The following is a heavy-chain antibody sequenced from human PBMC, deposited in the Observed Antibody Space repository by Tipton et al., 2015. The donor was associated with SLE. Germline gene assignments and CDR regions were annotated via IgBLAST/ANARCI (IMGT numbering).Heavy chain of an antibody. Sequence: SLRLSCVASGFTFSSYAMSRVRRAPGKGLEWVSAISGGGFSTYYADSVKGRFTISRDNAKNSLYLQMNSLRVDDTAFYYCAKDSRYDFRSGYFLGNWFDLWGQGTLVTVSS. CDR3: AKDSRYDFRSGYFLGNWFDL. CDR2: ISGGGFST. D-gene: IGHD3-3*01. J-gene: IGHJ5*02. V-gene: IGHV3-23*01. CDR1: GFTFSSYA.